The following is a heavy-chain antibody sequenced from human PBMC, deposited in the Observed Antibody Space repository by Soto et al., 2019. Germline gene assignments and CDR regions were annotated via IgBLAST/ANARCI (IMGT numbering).Heavy chain of an antibody. J-gene: IGHJ4*02. V-gene: IGHV3-30*18. CDR1: GFTFSSYD. CDR3: AKGGKKSGYSPGDY. D-gene: IGHD5-18*01. CDR2: ISYDGSNK. Sequence: QVQLVESGGGVVQPGTSLRLSCAASGFTFSSYDMHWVRQGPGKGLEWVASISYDGSNKYYADSVKGRFTISRDNSRNTLDLQMNSLSAEDTAVYYCAKGGKKSGYSPGDYWGQGNLVAVSS.